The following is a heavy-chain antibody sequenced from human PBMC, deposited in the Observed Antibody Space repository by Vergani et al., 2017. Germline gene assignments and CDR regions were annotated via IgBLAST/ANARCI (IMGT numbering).Heavy chain of an antibody. D-gene: IGHD5-24*01. CDR2: ITNTGEST. CDR1: GFTFSSHV. V-gene: IGHV3-23*01. CDR3: GRGSNNYN. Sequence: EVQLLQSEGAVVQPGGSLRLSCVASGFTFSSHVMSWVRQGHGQGLEWVSIITNTGESTHYADSVKGRFTISRDNFKNTLYLQMNSLSVEDTAVYYCGRGSNNYNWGKGTLVTVSS. J-gene: IGHJ4*02.